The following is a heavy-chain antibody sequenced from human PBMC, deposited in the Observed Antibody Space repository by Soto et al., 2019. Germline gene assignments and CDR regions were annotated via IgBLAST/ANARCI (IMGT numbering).Heavy chain of an antibody. D-gene: IGHD6-19*01. Sequence: QVQLVESGGGVVQPGRSLRLSCAASGFTFTSNGMHWVRKAPGKGLEWVAVISNDGSNKFYADSVKGRITISRENSKNTLYLQMNSLRPEDTAVFYGAKDIWKQWHFFDYWGLGTLVTVSS. CDR1: GFTFTSNG. CDR3: AKDIWKQWHFFDY. J-gene: IGHJ4*02. CDR2: ISNDGSNK. V-gene: IGHV3-30*18.